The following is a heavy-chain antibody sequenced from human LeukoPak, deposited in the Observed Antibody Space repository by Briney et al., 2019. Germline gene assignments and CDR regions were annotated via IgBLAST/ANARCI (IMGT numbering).Heavy chain of an antibody. V-gene: IGHV3-23*01. Sequence: GGSLRLSCAASGFTFSSYAMSWVRQAPGKGLEWVSAISGSGGSTYYADSVKGRFTISRDNSKNTLYLQMNSLRAEDTAVYYCARSVMATSAFDYWGQGTLVTVSS. CDR3: ARSVMATSAFDY. CDR2: ISGSGGST. D-gene: IGHD5-24*01. J-gene: IGHJ4*02. CDR1: GFTFSSYA.